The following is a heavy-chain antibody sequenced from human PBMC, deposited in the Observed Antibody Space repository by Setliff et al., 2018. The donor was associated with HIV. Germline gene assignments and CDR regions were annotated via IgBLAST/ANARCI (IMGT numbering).Heavy chain of an antibody. CDR3: ATAGEYYDDSGYFFDY. Sequence: GGSLRLSCAASGFTFSSYAMAWVRQAPGKGLEWVSAISGSGGATYYADSVKGRFTISRDNSKYTLYLQMNSLRAEDTAVYYCATAGEYYDDSGYFFDYWGQGALVTVSS. V-gene: IGHV3-23*01. D-gene: IGHD3-22*01. CDR1: GFTFSSYA. J-gene: IGHJ4*02. CDR2: ISGSGGAT.